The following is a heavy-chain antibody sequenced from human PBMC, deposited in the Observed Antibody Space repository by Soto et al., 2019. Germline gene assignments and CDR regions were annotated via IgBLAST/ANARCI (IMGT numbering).Heavy chain of an antibody. D-gene: IGHD3-10*01. Sequence: QVQLVESGGGVVQPGTSLRLSCAASGFSFSSYGMHWVRQVPGKGLEWVAVIWHDGTNKDYADSVKGRFTVSRDNSKSTLYLQMNSLRAEDVDVYYCARDWGRDEPMALWGPGTLVTVSS. CDR1: GFSFSSYG. J-gene: IGHJ4*02. V-gene: IGHV3-33*01. CDR2: IWHDGTNK. CDR3: ARDWGRDEPMAL.